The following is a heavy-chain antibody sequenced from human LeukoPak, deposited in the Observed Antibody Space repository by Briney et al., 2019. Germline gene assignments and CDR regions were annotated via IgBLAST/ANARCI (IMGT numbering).Heavy chain of an antibody. Sequence: GASVKVSCKASGYTFTGYYMHWVRQAPGQGLEWMGWINPNSGGTNYAQKFQGRVTMTRDTSISTAYMELSRLRSDDTAVYYCARDRAGMVRVPVVWFDPWGQGTLVTVSS. J-gene: IGHJ5*02. CDR1: GYTFTGYY. V-gene: IGHV1-2*02. CDR2: INPNSGGT. D-gene: IGHD3-10*01. CDR3: ARDRAGMVRVPVVWFDP.